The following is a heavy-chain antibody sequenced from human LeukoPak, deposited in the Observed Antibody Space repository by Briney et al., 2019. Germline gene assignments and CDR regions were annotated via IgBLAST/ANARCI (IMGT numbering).Heavy chain of an antibody. D-gene: IGHD3-22*01. Sequence: GGSLRLSCAASGFTFSSYEMNWVRQAPGKGLEWVANIKQDGSEKYYVDSVKGRFTISRDNAKNSLYLQMNSLRAEDTAVYYCASLYYYDSSGYYHNPSAEYFQHWGQGTLVTVSS. CDR2: IKQDGSEK. J-gene: IGHJ1*01. CDR1: GFTFSSYE. V-gene: IGHV3-7*01. CDR3: ASLYYYDSSGYYHNPSAEYFQH.